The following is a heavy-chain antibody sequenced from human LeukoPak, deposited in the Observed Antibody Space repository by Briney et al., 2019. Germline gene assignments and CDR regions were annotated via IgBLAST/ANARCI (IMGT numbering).Heavy chain of an antibody. CDR2: IYNSGRT. Sequence: PSETLSLTCIVSGGSISNYYWSWIRQPPGKGLEWIGYIYNSGRTNYNPSLKSRVTISVDTSKNQFSLKLSSVTAADTAVYYCARYDSGTSNDAFDIWGQGTIVTVSS. V-gene: IGHV4-59*12. CDR1: GGSISNYY. J-gene: IGHJ3*02. D-gene: IGHD1-26*01. CDR3: ARYDSGTSNDAFDI.